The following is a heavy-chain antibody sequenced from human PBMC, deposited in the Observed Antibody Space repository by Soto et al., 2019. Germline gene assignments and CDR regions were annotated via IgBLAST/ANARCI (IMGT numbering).Heavy chain of an antibody. CDR2: IYSGGST. CDR3: ARYKRSGWPNYYYYGMDV. D-gene: IGHD6-19*01. J-gene: IGHJ6*02. Sequence: PGGSLRLSCAASGFTVSSNYMSWVRQAPGKGLEWVSVIYSGGSTYYADSVKGRFTISRDNSKNTLYLQMNSLRAEDTAVYYCARYKRSGWPNYYYYGMDVWGQGTTVTVSS. V-gene: IGHV3-53*01. CDR1: GFTVSSNY.